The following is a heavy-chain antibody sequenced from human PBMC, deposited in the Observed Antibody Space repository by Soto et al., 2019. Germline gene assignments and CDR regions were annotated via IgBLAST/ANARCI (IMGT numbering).Heavy chain of an antibody. CDR2: IYYSGST. CDR1: GGSISSYY. CDR3: ARDRLTTMFESYYYYGMDV. V-gene: IGHV4-59*01. J-gene: IGHJ6*02. Sequence: QVQLQESGPGLVKPSETLSLTCTVSGGSISSYYWSWIRQPPGKGLEWIGYIYYSGSTNYNPSLKSRVTISVDTSKNQFSLKLSSVTAADTAVYYCARDRLTTMFESYYYYGMDVWGQGTTVTVSS. D-gene: IGHD3-3*01.